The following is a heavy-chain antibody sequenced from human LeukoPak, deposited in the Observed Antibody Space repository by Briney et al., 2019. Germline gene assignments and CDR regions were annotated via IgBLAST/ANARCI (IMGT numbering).Heavy chain of an antibody. CDR2: INNDGRST. Sequence: GGSLRLSCAASGFTFSSYWMHWVRQAPGKGLVWVSRINNDGRSTSYAGSVKGRFTISRDNAKNTLYLQMNSLRAEDTAVYYCARDNEYCTGGTCRLDYWGQGALVTVSS. CDR3: ARDNEYCTGGTCRLDY. V-gene: IGHV3-74*01. J-gene: IGHJ4*02. CDR1: GFTFSSYW. D-gene: IGHD2-15*01.